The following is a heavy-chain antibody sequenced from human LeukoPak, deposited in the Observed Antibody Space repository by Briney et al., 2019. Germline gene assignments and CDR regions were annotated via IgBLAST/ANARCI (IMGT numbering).Heavy chain of an antibody. D-gene: IGHD3-10*01. Sequence: RGESLKISCKGSGYSFTSYWIGWVRQMPGKGPEWMGIIYPGDSDTRYSPSFQGQVTISADKSISTAYLQWSSLKASDTAMYYCATIGGVRGVTPKLTDAFDIWGQGTMVTVSS. CDR3: ATIGGVRGVTPKLTDAFDI. V-gene: IGHV5-51*01. J-gene: IGHJ3*02. CDR2: IYPGDSDT. CDR1: GYSFTSYW.